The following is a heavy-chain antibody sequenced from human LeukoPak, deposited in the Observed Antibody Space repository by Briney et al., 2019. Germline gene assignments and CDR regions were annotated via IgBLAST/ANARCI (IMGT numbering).Heavy chain of an antibody. Sequence: GGSLRLSCAASGFTVSSNYMSWVRQAPGKGLEWVSVIYSGGSTYYADSVKGRFAISRDNSKNTLYLQMGSLRAEDTAVYYCARDRGRPPYYYYYMDVWGKGTTVTVSS. J-gene: IGHJ6*03. V-gene: IGHV3-53*05. CDR3: ARDRGRPPYYYYYMDV. CDR2: IYSGGST. CDR1: GFTVSSNY.